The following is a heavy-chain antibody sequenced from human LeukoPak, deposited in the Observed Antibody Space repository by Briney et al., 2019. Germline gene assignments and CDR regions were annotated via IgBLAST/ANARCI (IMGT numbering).Heavy chain of an antibody. J-gene: IGHJ4*02. CDR1: GYTFTSYA. Sequence: ASVKVSCKAPGYTFTSYAMHWARQAPGQRLEWMGWSNAGNGNTKYSQEFQGRVTITRDTSASTAYMELSSLRAEDTAVYFCARGSGGYSDSWHDYWGQGTLVTVSS. CDR2: SNAGNGNT. V-gene: IGHV1-3*02. CDR3: ARGSGGYSDSWHDY. D-gene: IGHD6-13*01.